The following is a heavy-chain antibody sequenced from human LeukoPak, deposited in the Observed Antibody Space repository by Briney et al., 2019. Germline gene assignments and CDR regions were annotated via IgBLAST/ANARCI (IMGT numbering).Heavy chain of an antibody. J-gene: IGHJ6*02. V-gene: IGHV1-18*01. Sequence: AAVKVSFKASGYTFTIYGISRVRLAPGQGLERMGWISAYNGNTNYEQKLQGRVTMTTDTSTSTDYMELRSLRSDDTAVYYCARMSGYDFWSGHYGMDVRGQGTTVTVSS. D-gene: IGHD3-3*01. CDR3: ARMSGYDFWSGHYGMDV. CDR1: GYTFTIYG. CDR2: ISAYNGNT.